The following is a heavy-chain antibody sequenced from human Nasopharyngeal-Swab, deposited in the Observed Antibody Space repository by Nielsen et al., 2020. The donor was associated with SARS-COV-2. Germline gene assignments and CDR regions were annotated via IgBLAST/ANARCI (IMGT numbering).Heavy chain of an antibody. CDR2: ISGSGSYV. V-gene: IGHV3-21*04. Sequence: GESLKISCAGSGFTFNTYSMIWVRQVPGEGLEWVSSISGSGSYVYYADSVKGRFTISKDNSKNSLYLQMNSLRAEDTAVYYCARPSRGQFDYWGQGTLVTVSS. CDR1: GFTFNTYS. J-gene: IGHJ4*02. CDR3: ARPSRGQFDY.